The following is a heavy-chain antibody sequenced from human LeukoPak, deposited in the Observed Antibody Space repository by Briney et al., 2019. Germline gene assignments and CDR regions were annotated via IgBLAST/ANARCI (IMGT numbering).Heavy chain of an antibody. CDR3: AKEAVVRYYFDY. J-gene: IGHJ4*02. D-gene: IGHD4-23*01. CDR1: GFTFDAYA. V-gene: IGHV3-23*01. Sequence: PGRSLRLSCAAPGFTFDAYAMHWVRQAPGKGLEWVSAISGSGGSTYYADSVKGRFTISRDNSKNTLYLQTNSLRAEDTAVYYCAKEAVVRYYFDYWGQGTLVTVSS. CDR2: ISGSGGST.